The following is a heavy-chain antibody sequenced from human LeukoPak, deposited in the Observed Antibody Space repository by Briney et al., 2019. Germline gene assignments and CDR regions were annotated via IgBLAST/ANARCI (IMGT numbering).Heavy chain of an antibody. J-gene: IGHJ4*02. CDR2: ISSSSSYI. CDR3: ARDPTYYYDSSGSFDY. Sequence: GGSLRLSCAASGFTFSSYSMNWVRQAPGKGLEWVSSISSSSSYIYYADSVKGRFTISRDNAKNSLYLQMNSLRAEDTAVYYCARDPTYYYDSSGSFDYWGQGTLVTVSS. V-gene: IGHV3-21*01. D-gene: IGHD3-22*01. CDR1: GFTFSSYS.